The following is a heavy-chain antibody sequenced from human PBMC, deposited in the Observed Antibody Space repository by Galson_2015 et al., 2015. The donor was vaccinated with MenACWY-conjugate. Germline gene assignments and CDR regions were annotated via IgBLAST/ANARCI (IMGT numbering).Heavy chain of an antibody. V-gene: IGHV6-1*01. CDR2: TYYRSKWYN. CDR3: ARDRAEQWLVPFDY. J-gene: IGHJ4*02. CDR1: GDSVSSHSAA. Sequence: CAISGDSVSSHSAAWNWIRQSPSRGLEWLGRTYYRSKWYNDYAVSVKSRITINPDTSKNQFSLQLNSVTPEDTAVYYCARDRAEQWLVPFDYWGQGTLVTVSS. D-gene: IGHD6-19*01.